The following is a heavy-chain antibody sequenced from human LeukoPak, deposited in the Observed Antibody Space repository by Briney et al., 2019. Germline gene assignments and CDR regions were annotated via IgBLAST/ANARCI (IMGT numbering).Heavy chain of an antibody. Sequence: ASVKVSCKASGYTFTGYYMHWVRQAPGQGLEWMGWINPNSGGTNYAQKFQGWVTMTRDTSISTAYMELSRLRSDDTAVYYCARNMITFGGVIVYNWFDPWGQGTLVTVSP. J-gene: IGHJ5*02. V-gene: IGHV1-2*04. CDR2: INPNSGGT. CDR3: ARNMITFGGVIVYNWFDP. D-gene: IGHD3-16*02. CDR1: GYTFTGYY.